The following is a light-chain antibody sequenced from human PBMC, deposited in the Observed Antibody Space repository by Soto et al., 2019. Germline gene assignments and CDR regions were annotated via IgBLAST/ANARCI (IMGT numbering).Light chain of an antibody. J-gene: IGKJ1*01. CDR2: GAS. Sequence: EIVVTQSPGTLSLSPGDRATLSCRASQSVSSSYLAWYQQKPGPAPRLLIYGASSRATGIPDRFSGSGSGTDFTLTISRLEPEDFAVYYCQQYGSSPWTFGQGTNVDIK. CDR1: QSVSSSY. CDR3: QQYGSSPWT. V-gene: IGKV3-20*01.